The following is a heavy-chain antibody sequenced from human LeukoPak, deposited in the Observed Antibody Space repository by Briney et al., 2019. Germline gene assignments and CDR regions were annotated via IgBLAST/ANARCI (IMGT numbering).Heavy chain of an antibody. CDR1: GYTFTSYG. D-gene: IGHD5-18*01. Sequence: ASVKVSCKASGYTFTSYGISWVRQAPGQGLEWMGWISAYNGNTNYAQKLQGRVTMTTDTSTSTAYMELRSLRSDDTAVYYCARTLYSYGGTYFGYWGQGTLVTVSS. V-gene: IGHV1-18*01. CDR2: ISAYNGNT. J-gene: IGHJ4*02. CDR3: ARTLYSYGGTYFGY.